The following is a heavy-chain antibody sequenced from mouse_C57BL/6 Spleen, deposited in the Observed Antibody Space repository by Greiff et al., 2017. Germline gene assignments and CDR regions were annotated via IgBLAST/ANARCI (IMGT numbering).Heavy chain of an antibody. D-gene: IGHD3-3*01. V-gene: IGHV1-82*01. Sequence: QVQLQQSGPELVKPGASVKISCKASGYAFSSSWMNWVKQRPGKGLEWIGRIYPGDGDTNYNGKFKGKATLTADKSSSTAYMQLSSLTSEDSAVYFCARGGAVLGVFDYWGQGTTLTVSS. CDR3: ARGGAVLGVFDY. J-gene: IGHJ2*01. CDR1: GYAFSSSW. CDR2: IYPGDGDT.